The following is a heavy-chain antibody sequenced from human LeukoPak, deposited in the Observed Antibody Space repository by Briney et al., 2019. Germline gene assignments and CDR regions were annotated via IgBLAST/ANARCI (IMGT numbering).Heavy chain of an antibody. CDR3: AGRVTGYSSGYVH. Sequence: GGSLRLSCVASGITFSNYAVSWVRQAPEKGLDWVSVISGSAHKIRYADSVKGRFTISRDNSENIVYLQMNNLRVEDTAVYYCAGRVTGYSSGYVHWGQGTPVTVSS. CDR1: GITFSNYA. D-gene: IGHD5-18*01. V-gene: IGHV3-23*01. CDR2: ISGSAHKI. J-gene: IGHJ4*02.